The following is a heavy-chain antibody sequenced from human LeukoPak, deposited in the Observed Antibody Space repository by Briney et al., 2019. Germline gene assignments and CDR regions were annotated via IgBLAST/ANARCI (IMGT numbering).Heavy chain of an antibody. CDR2: INPSGGST. V-gene: IGHV1-46*01. Sequence: ASVKVSCKASGYTFTSYYMHWVRQAPGQGLEWMGIINPSGGSTSYAQKFQGRVTMTRDTSTSTIYMALSSLRSEDTAVYYCARDPGKAAAASTWGAFDIWGQGTMVTVSS. CDR3: ARDPGKAAAASTWGAFDI. CDR1: GYTFTSYY. D-gene: IGHD6-13*01. J-gene: IGHJ3*02.